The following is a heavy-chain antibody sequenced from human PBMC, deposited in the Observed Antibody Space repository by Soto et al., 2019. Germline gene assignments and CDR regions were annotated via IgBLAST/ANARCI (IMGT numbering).Heavy chain of an antibody. CDR1: GFTFSNAW. J-gene: IGHJ6*02. CDR2: IKSKTDGGTT. D-gene: IGHD6-6*01. CDR3: TTSMAARPYYYYGMDV. V-gene: IGHV3-15*01. Sequence: GGSLRLSCAASGFTFSNAWMSWVRQAPGKGLEWVGRIKSKTDGGTTDYAAPVKGRFTISRDDSKNTLYLQMNSLKTEDTAVYYCTTSMAARPYYYYGMDVWGQGTTVTVSS.